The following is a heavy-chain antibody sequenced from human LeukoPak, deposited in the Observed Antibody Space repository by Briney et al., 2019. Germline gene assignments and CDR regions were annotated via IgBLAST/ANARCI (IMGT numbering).Heavy chain of an antibody. D-gene: IGHD5-12*01. CDR3: ARYSGYDGRPDY. V-gene: IGHV4-59*08. J-gene: IGHJ4*02. CDR1: GVSISSYY. Sequence: SETLSLTCTVSGVSISSYYWSWIRQPPGKGLEWIGYIYYSGSTNYNPSLKSRVTISVDTSKNQFSLKLSSVTAADTAVYYCARYSGYDGRPDYWGQGTLVTVSS. CDR2: IYYSGST.